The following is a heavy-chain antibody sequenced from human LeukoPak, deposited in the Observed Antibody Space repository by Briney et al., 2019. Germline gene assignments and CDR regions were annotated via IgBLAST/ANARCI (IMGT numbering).Heavy chain of an antibody. CDR2: ISGDGGST. CDR1: GFTFEDYA. CDR3: VKDMRCSGGDCYGPGDY. D-gene: IGHD2-21*02. J-gene: IGHJ4*02. V-gene: IGHV3-43*02. Sequence: QTGGSLRLSCAASGFTFEDYAMHWVRQAPGKGLEWVSLISGDGGSTYYADSVKGRFTISRDNIKNSLYPQMNSLRTEDTAFYYCVKDMRCSGGDCYGPGDYWGQGTLVTVSP.